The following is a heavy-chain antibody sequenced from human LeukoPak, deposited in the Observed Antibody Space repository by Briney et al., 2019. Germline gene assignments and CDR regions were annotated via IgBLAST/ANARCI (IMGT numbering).Heavy chain of an antibody. Sequence: GESLRLSCAASGFTFSSYAMHWVRQAPGKGLEWVAGIPYDGSNKYYADFVKGRFTISRGNSKNTLYLQINSLPEEYTAVYNCARDRRVVAGNDVFDICGQGTMVTVPS. CDR3: ARDRRVVAGNDVFDI. CDR2: IPYDGSNK. J-gene: IGHJ3*02. V-gene: IGHV3-30*04. CDR1: GFTFSSYA. D-gene: IGHD6-19*01.